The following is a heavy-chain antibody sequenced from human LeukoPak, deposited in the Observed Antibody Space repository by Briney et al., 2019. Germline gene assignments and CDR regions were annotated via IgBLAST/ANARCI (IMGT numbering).Heavy chain of an antibody. CDR1: GFTFSNYW. V-gene: IGHV3-74*01. D-gene: IGHD6-19*01. J-gene: IGHJ4*02. Sequence: GGSLRLSCAASGFTFSNYWMHWVRQAPGKGLEWVSRIDTDGSRTSYADSVRGRFTISRDNAKNTLYLQMNSLRDEDTAVYYCARRMSSGWALEDYWGQGTLVTVSS. CDR3: ARRMSSGWALEDY. CDR2: IDTDGSRT.